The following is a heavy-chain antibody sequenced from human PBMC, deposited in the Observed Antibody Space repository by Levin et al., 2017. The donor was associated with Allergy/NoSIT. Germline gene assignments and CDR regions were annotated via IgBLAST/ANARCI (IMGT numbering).Heavy chain of an antibody. CDR2: IYYNGST. CDR1: GDSISSYH. V-gene: IGHV4-59*01. CDR3: ARTRGLPPDGHYGMDV. D-gene: IGHD4-17*01. J-gene: IGHJ6*02. Sequence: PSETLSLTCTVSGDSISSYHWSWIRQPPGKGLEWIGYIYYNGSTYYNPSLKSRVTISVDTSKKQFSLKLRSVTAADTAVFYCARTRGLPPDGHYGMDVWGQGTTVTVSS.